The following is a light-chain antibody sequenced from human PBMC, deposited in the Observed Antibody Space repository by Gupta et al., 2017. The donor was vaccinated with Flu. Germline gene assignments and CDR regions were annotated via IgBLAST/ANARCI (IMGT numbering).Light chain of an antibody. CDR1: TSDVGVYHS. CDR2: DIN. V-gene: IGLV2-11*01. J-gene: IGLJ1*01. CDR3: CSYAGTVIYV. Sequence: QSALTQPRSVSGSPGQSVTISCTGSTSDVGVYHSVSWYHQYAGNAPMLILSDINKRTAGVTGRFSGSKAGNTASLTISVPQAEDDADYFDCSYAGTVIYVFGSGTKLTVL.